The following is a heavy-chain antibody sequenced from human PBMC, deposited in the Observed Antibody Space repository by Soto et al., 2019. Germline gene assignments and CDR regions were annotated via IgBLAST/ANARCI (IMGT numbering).Heavy chain of an antibody. J-gene: IGHJ6*03. V-gene: IGHV1-46*01. CDR2: INPSGGST. CDR1: GYTFTSYY. CDR3: ARRTVDYQRGYYYYMDV. D-gene: IGHD2-2*01. Sequence: ASVKVSCKASGYTFTSYYMHWVRQAPGQGLEWMGIINPSGGSTSYAQKFQGRVTMTRDTSTSTVYMELSSLRSEDTAVYYCARRTVDYQRGYYYYMDVWGKGTTVTVSS.